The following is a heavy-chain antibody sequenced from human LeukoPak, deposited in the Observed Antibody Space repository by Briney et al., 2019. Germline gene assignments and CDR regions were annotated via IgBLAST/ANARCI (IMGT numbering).Heavy chain of an antibody. V-gene: IGHV4-59*08. Sequence: SETLSLTCTVSGGSISSYYWSWIRQTPGKGLEWIGYIYYSGSTNYNPSLKSRVTISVDTSKNQFSLKLSSVTAADTAVYYCARRGYGSGSFNRYYFDYWGQGNLVTVPS. CDR3: ARRGYGSGSFNRYYFDY. J-gene: IGHJ4*02. CDR1: GGSISSYY. CDR2: IYYSGST. D-gene: IGHD3-10*01.